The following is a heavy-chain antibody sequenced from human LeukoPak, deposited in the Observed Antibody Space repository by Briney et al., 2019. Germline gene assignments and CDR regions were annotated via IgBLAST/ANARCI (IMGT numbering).Heavy chain of an antibody. CDR1: GGSIRSYY. J-gene: IGHJ4*02. D-gene: IGHD2-2*02. Sequence: PSETLSLTCTVSGGSIRSYYWSWIRQPAGKGLEWIGRIYTSGSTNYNPSLKSRVTMSVDTSKNQFSLKLSSVTAADTAVYYCARDVSRYCSSTSCYTGDYWGQGTLVTVSS. V-gene: IGHV4-4*07. CDR2: IYTSGST. CDR3: ARDVSRYCSSTSCYTGDY.